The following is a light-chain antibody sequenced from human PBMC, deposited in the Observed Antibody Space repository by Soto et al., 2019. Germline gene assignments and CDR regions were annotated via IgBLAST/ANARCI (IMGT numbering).Light chain of an antibody. CDR1: SSNIGSNY. V-gene: IGLV1-36*01. Sequence: QSVLTQPPSASGTPGQRVTISCSGSSSNIGSNYVYWYQQLPGKAPKLLIYYDDLLPSGVSDRFSGSKSGTSASLAISGLQSEDEADYYCAVWDDSLNGPVFGGGTKLTVL. CDR2: YDD. J-gene: IGLJ2*01. CDR3: AVWDDSLNGPV.